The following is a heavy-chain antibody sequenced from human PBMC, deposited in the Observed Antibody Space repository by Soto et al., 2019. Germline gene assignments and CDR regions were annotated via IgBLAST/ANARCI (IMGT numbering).Heavy chain of an antibody. V-gene: IGHV3-30*18. CDR3: AKRRLAYCGGDCSYFDY. D-gene: IGHD2-21*02. CDR2: ISYDGSNK. J-gene: IGHJ4*02. CDR1: GFTFSSYG. Sequence: PGGSLRLSCAASGFTFSSYGMHWVRQAPGKGLEWVAVISYDGSNKYYADSVKGRFTISRDNSKNTLYLQMNSLRAEDTAVYYCAKRRLAYCGGDCSYFDYWGQGTLVTVSS.